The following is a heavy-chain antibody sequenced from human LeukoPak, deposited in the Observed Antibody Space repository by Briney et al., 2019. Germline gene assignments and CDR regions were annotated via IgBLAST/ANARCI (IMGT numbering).Heavy chain of an antibody. CDR3: ARINPPYYYYGMDV. CDR1: GGSFSGYY. D-gene: IGHD1-14*01. V-gene: IGHV4-34*01. CDR2: INHSGST. Sequence: SETLSLTCAVYGGSFSGYYWSWIRQPPGKGLEWIGEINHSGSTNCNPSLKSRVTISVDTSKNQFSLKLSSVTAVDTAVYYCARINPPYYYYGMDVWGQGTTVTVSS. J-gene: IGHJ6*02.